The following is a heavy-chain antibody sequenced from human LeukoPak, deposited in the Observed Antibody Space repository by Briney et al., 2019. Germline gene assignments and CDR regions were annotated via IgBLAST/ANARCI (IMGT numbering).Heavy chain of an antibody. Sequence: SETLSLTCTVSDYSISSAFYWAWIRQPPGKGLEWVGTIYHSGSTYYNPSLKSRVAISGDSSKNQFSLKLSSVTAADTAVYYCARCGKEDYYDSGGYSYAFDIWGQGTMVTVSS. CDR2: IYHSGST. J-gene: IGHJ3*02. V-gene: IGHV4-38-2*02. CDR3: ARCGKEDYYDSGGYSYAFDI. D-gene: IGHD3-22*01. CDR1: DYSISSAFY.